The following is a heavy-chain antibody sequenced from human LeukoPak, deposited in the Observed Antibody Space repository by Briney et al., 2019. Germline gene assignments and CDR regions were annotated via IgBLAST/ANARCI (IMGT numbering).Heavy chain of an antibody. D-gene: IGHD5-18*01. CDR2: INPNSGGT. CDR1: GYTFTGYY. Sequence: ASVKVSCKASGYTFTGYYMHWVRQAPGQGLEWMGWINPNSGGTNYAQKFQGRVTMTRDTSISTAYMELSRLRSDDTAVYYCARDLVDTAMVFYYYYYMGVWGKGTTVTISS. J-gene: IGHJ6*03. CDR3: ARDLVDTAMVFYYYYYMGV. V-gene: IGHV1-2*02.